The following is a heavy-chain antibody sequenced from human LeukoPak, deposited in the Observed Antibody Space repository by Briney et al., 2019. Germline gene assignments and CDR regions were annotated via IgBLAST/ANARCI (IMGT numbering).Heavy chain of an antibody. Sequence: PGGSLRLSCTASGFTFSSYAMNWVRQAPGKGLEWVATIRDSGCWTHYADSVRGRFTISSDNSKNTLYLQMNSLSVANTAIYYCANDWYDHWGQGTLVTVSS. CDR3: ANDWYDH. CDR1: GFTFSSYA. CDR2: IRDSGCWT. V-gene: IGHV3-23*01. D-gene: IGHD2-15*01. J-gene: IGHJ4*02.